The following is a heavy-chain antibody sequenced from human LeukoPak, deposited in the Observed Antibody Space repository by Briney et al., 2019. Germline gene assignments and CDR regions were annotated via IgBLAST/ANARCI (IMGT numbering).Heavy chain of an antibody. Sequence: PGGSLRLSCAASGFTFSSYGVHWVRQAPGKGLEWVAFIRYDGSNKYYADSVKGRFTISRDNSKNTLYLQMNSLRAEDTAVYYCAKDGAVGYYYGSGSQGDYWGQGTLVTVSS. CDR2: IRYDGSNK. CDR1: GFTFSSYG. J-gene: IGHJ4*02. V-gene: IGHV3-30*02. CDR3: AKDGAVGYYYGSGSQGDY. D-gene: IGHD3-10*01.